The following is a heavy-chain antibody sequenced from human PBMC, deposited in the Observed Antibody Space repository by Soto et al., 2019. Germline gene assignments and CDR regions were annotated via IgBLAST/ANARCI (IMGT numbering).Heavy chain of an antibody. J-gene: IGHJ6*02. CDR2: IYHSGST. V-gene: IGHV4-4*02. D-gene: IGHD2-2*01. Sequence: PSETLSLTCAVSGGSISSSNWWSWVRQPPGKGLEWIGEIYHSGSTNYNPSLKSRVTISVDKSKNQFSLKLSSVTAADTAVYYCARVPDAYYYYGMDVWGQGTTVTVSS. CDR3: ARVPDAYYYYGMDV. CDR1: GGSISSSNW.